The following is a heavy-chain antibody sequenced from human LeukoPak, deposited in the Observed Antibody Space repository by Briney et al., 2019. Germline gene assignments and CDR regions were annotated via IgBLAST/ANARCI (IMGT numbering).Heavy chain of an antibody. CDR2: IYYSGST. CDR1: GGSISSYY. D-gene: IGHD2-15*01. V-gene: IGHV4-59*01. Sequence: SETLSLTCTVSGGSISSYYWSWIRQPSGKGLEWIGPIYYSGSTNYNPSLKSRVTISVDTSKNQFSLKLSSVTAADTAVYYCAGVVVAAYHREYYFDYWGQGTLVTVSS. J-gene: IGHJ4*02. CDR3: AGVVVAAYHREYYFDY.